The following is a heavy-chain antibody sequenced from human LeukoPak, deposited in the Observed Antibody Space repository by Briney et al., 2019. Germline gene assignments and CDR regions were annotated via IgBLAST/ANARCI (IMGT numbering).Heavy chain of an antibody. V-gene: IGHV3-33*06. CDR3: AKDTQYDILTGYFDY. Sequence: GGSLRLSCAASGFTFSSHGMHWVRQAPGKGLEWVAVICYDGSNKYYADSVKGRFTISRDNSKNTLYLQMNRLRAEDTAVYYCAKDTQYDILTGYFDYWGQGTLVTVSS. D-gene: IGHD3-9*01. J-gene: IGHJ4*02. CDR1: GFTFSSHG. CDR2: ICYDGSNK.